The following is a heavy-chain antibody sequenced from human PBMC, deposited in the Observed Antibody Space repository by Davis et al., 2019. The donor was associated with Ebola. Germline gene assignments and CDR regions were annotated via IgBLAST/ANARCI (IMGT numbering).Heavy chain of an antibody. CDR3: ARVRLSGITSWFDP. J-gene: IGHJ5*02. D-gene: IGHD1-26*01. Sequence: SETLSLTCAVYGGSFSGYYWSWIRQPPGKGLEWIGEIYHSGSTNYNPSLKSRVTISVDKSKNQFSLKLSSVTAADTAVYYCARVRLSGITSWFDPWGQGTLVTVSS. V-gene: IGHV4-34*01. CDR2: IYHSGST. CDR1: GGSFSGYY.